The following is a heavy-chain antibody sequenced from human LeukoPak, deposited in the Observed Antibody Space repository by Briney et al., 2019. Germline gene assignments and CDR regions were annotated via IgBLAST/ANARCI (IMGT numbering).Heavy chain of an antibody. CDR2: INSDGSST. D-gene: IGHD3-10*01. CDR3: AKKRVITTPDAIDWYFDL. CDR1: GFTFSSYW. Sequence: PGGSLRLSCAASGFTFSSYWMHWVRQAPGKGLVWVSRINSDGSSTSYADSVKGRFTISRDNAKNTLYLQMNSLGAEDTAVYYCAKKRVITTPDAIDWYFDLWGRGTLVTVSS. J-gene: IGHJ2*01. V-gene: IGHV3-74*01.